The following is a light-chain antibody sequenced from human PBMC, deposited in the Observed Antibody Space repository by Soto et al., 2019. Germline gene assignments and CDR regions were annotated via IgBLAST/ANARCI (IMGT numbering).Light chain of an antibody. CDR1: QSVGRNF. J-gene: IGKJ4*01. Sequence: EIVLTQSPGTLSLSPGERATLSCRASQSVGRNFLGWYQQRPGQAPRLLIYDASKRATGIPDRFSGTASGTDFTLTISRLEPEDFAVYYCHQYATSPLTFGGGTNVEIK. CDR3: HQYATSPLT. CDR2: DAS. V-gene: IGKV3-20*01.